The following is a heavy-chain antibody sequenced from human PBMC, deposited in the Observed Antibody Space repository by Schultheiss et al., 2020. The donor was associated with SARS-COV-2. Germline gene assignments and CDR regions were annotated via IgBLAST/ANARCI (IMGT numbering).Heavy chain of an antibody. CDR3: ARSGITIFGVDYYFDY. J-gene: IGHJ4*02. V-gene: IGHV4-59*01. CDR1: GGSFSGYY. CDR2: IYYSGST. D-gene: IGHD3-3*01. Sequence: SQTLSLTCAVYGGSFSGYYWSWIRQPPGKGLEWIGYIYYSGSTNYNPSLKSRVTISVDTSKNQFSLKLSSVIAADTAVYYCARSGITIFGVDYYFDYWGQGTLVTVSS.